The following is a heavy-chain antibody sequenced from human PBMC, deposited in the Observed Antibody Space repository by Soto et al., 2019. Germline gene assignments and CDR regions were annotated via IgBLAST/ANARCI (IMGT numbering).Heavy chain of an antibody. V-gene: IGHV3-23*01. J-gene: IGHJ5*02. CDR1: GFTFSSYA. D-gene: IGHD2-2*01. CDR3: AKEAEYQLKISEINWFDP. Sequence: PGGSLRLSCAASGFTFSSYAMSWVRQAPGKGLEWVSAISGSGGSTYYADSVKGRFTISRDNSKNTLYLQMNSLRAEDTAVYYCAKEAEYQLKISEINWFDPWGQGTLVTVSS. CDR2: ISGSGGST.